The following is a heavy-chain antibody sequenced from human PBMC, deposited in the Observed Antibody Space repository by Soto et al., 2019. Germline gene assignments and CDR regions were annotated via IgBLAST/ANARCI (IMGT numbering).Heavy chain of an antibody. CDR3: ARDCTGSSCYYRYDF. CDR1: GYTFTNYA. V-gene: IGHV1-3*01. CDR2: INAGNDDT. D-gene: IGHD2-15*01. J-gene: IGHJ4*02. Sequence: QVQLVQSGAEVKKPGASVKVSCKASGYTFTNYAIHWVRQAPGQRLEWMGWINAGNDDTRYSQHFQGRVTITRDTSASTAYMELSSLTSEDTAVYYCARDCTGSSCYYRYDFWGQGALVTVSS.